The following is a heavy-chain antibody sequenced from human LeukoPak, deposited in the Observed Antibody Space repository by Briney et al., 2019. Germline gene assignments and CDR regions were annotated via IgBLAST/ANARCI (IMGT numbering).Heavy chain of an antibody. CDR2: IYYSGST. V-gene: IGHV4-28*01. CDR3: ARTFYYDSSGYYSRGAFDI. J-gene: IGHJ3*02. D-gene: IGHD3-22*01. CDR1: GYSISSSNW. Sequence: SDTLSLTCAVSGYSISSSNWWGWIRQPPGKGLEWIGYIYYSGSTYYNPSLKSRVTMSVDTSKNQFSLKLSSVTAVDTAVYYCARTFYYDSSGYYSRGAFDIWGQGTMVTVFS.